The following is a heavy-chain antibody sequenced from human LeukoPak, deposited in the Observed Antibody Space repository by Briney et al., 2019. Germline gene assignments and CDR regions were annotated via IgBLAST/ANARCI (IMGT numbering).Heavy chain of an antibody. J-gene: IGHJ4*02. D-gene: IGHD2-2*01. CDR1: GFAFNNYD. V-gene: IGHV3-23*01. CDR2: ISANGDDT. Sequence: GGSLRLSCAASGFAFNNYDMNWVRQAPGKGLEWVSVISANGDDTKYADSVKGRFTSSRDNSRNTLYLQMSSLRAEDTAVYYCAKDGPSRPYDYWGQGTQVTVSS. CDR3: AKDGPSRPYDY.